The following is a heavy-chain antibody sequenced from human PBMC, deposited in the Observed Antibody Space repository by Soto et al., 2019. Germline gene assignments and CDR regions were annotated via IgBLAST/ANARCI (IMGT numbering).Heavy chain of an antibody. D-gene: IGHD4-17*01. J-gene: IGHJ5*02. Sequence: ESGGGVVQPGRSLRLSCAASGFTFSSYGMHWVRQAPGKGLEWVAVISYDGSNKYYADSVKGRFTISRDNSKNTLYLQMNSLRAEDTAVYYCAKDHPIDGDYVGDWFDPWGQGTLVTVSS. CDR3: AKDHPIDGDYVGDWFDP. CDR2: ISYDGSNK. V-gene: IGHV3-30*18. CDR1: GFTFSSYG.